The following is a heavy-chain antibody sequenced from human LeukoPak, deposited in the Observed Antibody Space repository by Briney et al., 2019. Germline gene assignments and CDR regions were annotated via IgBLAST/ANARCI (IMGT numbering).Heavy chain of an antibody. D-gene: IGHD4-17*01. CDR2: ISGSGGST. CDR1: GFTFSSYA. V-gene: IGHV3-23*01. CDR3: AKTIYGDYGAY. Sequence: GGSLGLSCAASGFTFSSYAMSWVRQAPGKGLEWVSAISGSGGSTYYADSVKGRFTISRDNSKNTLYLQMNSLRAEDTAVYYCAKTIYGDYGAYWGQGTLVTVSS. J-gene: IGHJ4*02.